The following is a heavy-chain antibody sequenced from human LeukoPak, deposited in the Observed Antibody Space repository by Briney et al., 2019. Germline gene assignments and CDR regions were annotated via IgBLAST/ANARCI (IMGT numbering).Heavy chain of an antibody. V-gene: IGHV3-33*01. CDR3: ARGRFGELSVATFDI. D-gene: IGHD3-10*01. Sequence: PGGSLRLSCAASGFTFNNYGMHWVRQAPGKGLEWVAPIWYDGTNKYYGDSVKGRFTISRDNSKNTLYLQMNSLRAEDTAVYYCARGRFGELSVATFDIWGQGTMVTVSS. CDR2: IWYDGTNK. CDR1: GFTFNNYG. J-gene: IGHJ3*02.